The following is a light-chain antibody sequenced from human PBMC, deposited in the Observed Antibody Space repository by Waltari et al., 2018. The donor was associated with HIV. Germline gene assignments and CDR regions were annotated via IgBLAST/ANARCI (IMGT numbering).Light chain of an antibody. CDR2: DVI. CDR1: SSDHGGFHY. V-gene: IGLV2-11*01. CDR3: CSYAGRNTMV. J-gene: IGLJ2*01. Sequence: QSALTQPRSVSGSPGQSVTIPCTGTSSDHGGFHYVSWYQQYTGRAPKLLIYDVIKRPSGVPDRFACTKSGNTSYLTISGLQAEDEADYYCCSYAGRNTMVFGGGTTLTVL.